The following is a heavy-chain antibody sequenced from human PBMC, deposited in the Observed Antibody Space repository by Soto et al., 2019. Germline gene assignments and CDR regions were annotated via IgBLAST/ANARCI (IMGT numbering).Heavy chain of an antibody. CDR1: GGTFSSYA. Sequence: QVQLVQSGAEVKKPGSSVKVSCKASGGTFSSYAISWVRQAPGQGLEWMGGIIPIFGTANYAQKFQGRVTIAAGESTSTAYMELDSLRSEDTAVYYCARGGGSVQYDILTGYHPYYYYGMDVWGQGTTVTVSS. D-gene: IGHD3-9*01. V-gene: IGHV1-69*01. J-gene: IGHJ6*02. CDR3: ARGGGSVQYDILTGYHPYYYYGMDV. CDR2: IIPIFGTA.